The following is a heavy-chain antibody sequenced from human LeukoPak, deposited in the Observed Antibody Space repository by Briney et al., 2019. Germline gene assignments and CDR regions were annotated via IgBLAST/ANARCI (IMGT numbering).Heavy chain of an antibody. J-gene: IGHJ4*02. V-gene: IGHV3-23*01. D-gene: IGHD3-10*01. Sequence: GGSLRLSCAASGFNFGGFSMSWVRQAPGKGLEWVSTIRGSGDITYYADSVKGRFTISRDNSKNTLYLQMNSLRAEDTAVYYCAKGTYGSGTYGSIDYWGQGTLVTVSS. CDR1: GFNFGGFS. CDR3: AKGTYGSGTYGSIDY. CDR2: IRGSGDIT.